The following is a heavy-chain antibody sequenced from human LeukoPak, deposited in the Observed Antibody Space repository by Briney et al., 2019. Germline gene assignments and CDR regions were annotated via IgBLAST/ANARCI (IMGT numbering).Heavy chain of an antibody. CDR1: GYTFTNYG. CDR3: ARDKGYCSGGSCYFSYNDY. Sequence: ASVKVSCKASGYTFTNYGISWVRQAPGQGLEWMGWISTHDDNTNYAQKFQGRVTMTRDTSTSTVYMELSSLRSEDTAVYYCARDKGYCSGGSCYFSYNDYWGQGTLVTVSS. V-gene: IGHV1-18*01. J-gene: IGHJ4*02. CDR2: ISTHDDNT. D-gene: IGHD2-15*01.